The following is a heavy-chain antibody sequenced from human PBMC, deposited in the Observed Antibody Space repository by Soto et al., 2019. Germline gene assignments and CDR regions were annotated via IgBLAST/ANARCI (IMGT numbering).Heavy chain of an antibody. CDR2: INAAGST. J-gene: IGHJ4*02. Sequence: EVQLLESGGGLGQPGGSLRLSCAASGFTFSTYGMSWVRQAPGKGLEWVSTINAAGSTFSADSVKGRFTISRDNSKNTLYLQMNSLRAEDTAVYFCAKMSSVAASTGLYHFDYWGQGTLVTVSA. CDR1: GFTFSTYG. D-gene: IGHD6-19*01. V-gene: IGHV3-23*01. CDR3: AKMSSVAASTGLYHFDY.